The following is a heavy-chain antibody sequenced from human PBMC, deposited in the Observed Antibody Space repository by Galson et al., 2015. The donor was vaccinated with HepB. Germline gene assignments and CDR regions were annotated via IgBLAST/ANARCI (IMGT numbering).Heavy chain of an antibody. CDR3: ARDQGGAGGYLSYYYDIDV. J-gene: IGHJ6*02. Sequence: SLRLSCAASGFTFSSYSMNWVRQAPGEGLKWVSYISTSSTAIYYADSVKGRFTITRDKAKNSVYLQMNSLRAEDTAVYYCARDQGGAGGYLSYYYDIDVWGQGTTVTVSS. V-gene: IGHV3-48*01. CDR2: ISTSSTAI. CDR1: GFTFSSYS. D-gene: IGHD3-10*01.